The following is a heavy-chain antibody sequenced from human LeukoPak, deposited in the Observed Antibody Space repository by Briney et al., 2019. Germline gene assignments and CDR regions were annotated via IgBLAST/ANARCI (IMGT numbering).Heavy chain of an antibody. CDR1: GMTFSNHW. Sequence: GGSLRLSCAASGMTFSNHWMHWVRQAPGKGLVWASLIKTDGRTTIYADSVKGRFTISRDNSKGTLYLQMNSLRAEDTAIYYCTTGPSYGYEWWGQGTVVTVSS. CDR2: IKTDGRTT. CDR3: TTGPSYGYEW. V-gene: IGHV3-74*01. J-gene: IGHJ4*02. D-gene: IGHD3-16*01.